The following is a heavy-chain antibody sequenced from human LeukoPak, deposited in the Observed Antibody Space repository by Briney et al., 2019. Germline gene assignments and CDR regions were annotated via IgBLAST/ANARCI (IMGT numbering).Heavy chain of an antibody. V-gene: IGHV3-15*01. CDR2: IKSKTDGGTT. D-gene: IGHD2-2*01. J-gene: IGHJ6*02. CDR3: TTPSIVVVPAAFYYYYGMDV. Sequence: GGSLGLSCAASGFTFSNAWMSWVRQAPGKGLEWVGRIKSKTDGGTTDYAAPVKGRFTISRDDSKNTLYLQMNSLKTEDTAVYYCTTPSIVVVPAAFYYYYGMDVWGQGTTVTVSS. CDR1: GFTFSNAW.